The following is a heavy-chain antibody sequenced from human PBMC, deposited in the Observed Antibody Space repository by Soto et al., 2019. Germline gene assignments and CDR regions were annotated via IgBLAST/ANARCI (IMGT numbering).Heavy chain of an antibody. CDR1: GGSLSGATYS. CDR2: IFPSGTT. V-gene: IGHV4-30-2*01. CDR3: ARSREFDY. J-gene: IGHJ4*02. Sequence: SETLSLTCGVSGGSLSGATYSWNWIRQPPGKGLEWIGYIFPSGTTYYNPSLKSRVTTSIDVSKNQFSLSLRSLTAADTAVYYCARSREFDYWSQGTLVTVSS.